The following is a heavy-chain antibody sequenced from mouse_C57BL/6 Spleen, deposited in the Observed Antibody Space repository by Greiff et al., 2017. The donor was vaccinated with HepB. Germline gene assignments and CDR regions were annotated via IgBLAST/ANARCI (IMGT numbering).Heavy chain of an antibody. D-gene: IGHD2-1*01. CDR3: ARSGEGNAWFAY. Sequence: QVQLQQPGAELVMPGASVKLSCKASGYTFTSYWMHWVKQRPGQGLEWIGEIDPSDSYTNYNQKFKGKSTLTVDKSSSTAYMQLSSLTSEDSAVYYCARSGEGNAWFAYWGQGTLVTVSA. CDR1: GYTFTSYW. CDR2: IDPSDSYT. J-gene: IGHJ3*01. V-gene: IGHV1-69*01.